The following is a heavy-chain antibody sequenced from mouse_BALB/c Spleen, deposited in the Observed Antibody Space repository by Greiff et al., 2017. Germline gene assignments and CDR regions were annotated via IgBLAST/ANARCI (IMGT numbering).Heavy chain of an antibody. D-gene: IGHD2-3*01. CDR3: AKIYDGGMDY. CDR1: GFTFSDYG. J-gene: IGHJ4*01. CDR2: ISNLAYSI. V-gene: IGHV5-15*02. Sequence: EVKLVESGGGLVQPGGSRKLSCAASGFTFSDYGMAWVRQAPGKGPEWVAFISNLAYSIYYADTVTGRFTISRENAKNTLYLEMSSLRSEDTAMYYCAKIYDGGMDYWGQGTSVTVSS.